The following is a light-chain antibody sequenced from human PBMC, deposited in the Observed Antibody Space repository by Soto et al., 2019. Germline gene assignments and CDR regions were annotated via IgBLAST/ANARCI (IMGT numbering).Light chain of an antibody. Sequence: DIQMTQSPSSLSASVGDRVTITCRASQGIGSFLAWYQQRPGKVPKLLIYAASTLQSGVPSRFSGSGSGTDFTLTISSLQPEDVATYYCQKYNSAPPWTFGQGNKVEVK. V-gene: IGKV1-27*01. CDR2: AAS. J-gene: IGKJ1*01. CDR3: QKYNSAPPWT. CDR1: QGIGSF.